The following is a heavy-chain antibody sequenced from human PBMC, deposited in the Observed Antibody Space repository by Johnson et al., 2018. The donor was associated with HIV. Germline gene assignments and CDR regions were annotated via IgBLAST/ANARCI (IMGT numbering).Heavy chain of an antibody. CDR1: GFTFRDYY. J-gene: IGHJ3*02. D-gene: IGHD1-14*01. Sequence: QVQLVESGGGLVNPGGSLRLSCAASGFTFRDYYMSWIRQTPGKGLKGVSYLSSSGTAVYYADSVKSRFSISRDHAKHSLSLHMNSMIAEDTAVYYCATRDPTYRPGVFGIWGQGTMVTVSS. CDR2: LSSSGTAV. V-gene: IGHV3-11*04. CDR3: ATRDPTYRPGVFGI.